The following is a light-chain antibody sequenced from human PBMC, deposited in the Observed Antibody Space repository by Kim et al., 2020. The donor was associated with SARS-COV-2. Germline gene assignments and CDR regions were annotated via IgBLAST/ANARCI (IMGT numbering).Light chain of an antibody. CDR1: SGYSNYK. CDR3: GADHGSGSNFVWV. Sequence: TLSSGYSNYKVDWYQQRPGKRPRFVMRVGTGVILGSKGDGIPDRFSVLGSGLNRYLTIKNIQEEDESDYHCGADHGSGSNFVWVFGGGTQLTVL. J-gene: IGLJ3*02. V-gene: IGLV9-49*01. CDR2: VGTGVILG.